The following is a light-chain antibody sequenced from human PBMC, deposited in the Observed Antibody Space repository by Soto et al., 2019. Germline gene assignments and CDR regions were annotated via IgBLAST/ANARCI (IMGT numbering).Light chain of an antibody. Sequence: QSALTQPRSVSGSPGQSVTISCTGTSTDVGGYNYVSWYQQHPGKVPKLMIYDVSKRPSGVPDRFSGSKSGNTASLTISGLQAEDEADYYCRSYAGRDTLYVFGSGTKVTVL. CDR3: RSYAGRDTLYV. CDR1: STDVGGYNY. CDR2: DVS. J-gene: IGLJ1*01. V-gene: IGLV2-11*01.